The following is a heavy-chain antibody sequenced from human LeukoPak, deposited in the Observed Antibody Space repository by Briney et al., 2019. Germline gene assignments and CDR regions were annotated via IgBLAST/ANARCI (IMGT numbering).Heavy chain of an antibody. J-gene: IGHJ6*02. Sequence: SETLSLTCTVSGGSISSGGYYWSWIRQHPGKGLEWIGYIYYSGSTNYNPSLKSRVTISVDTSKNQFSLKLSSVTAADTAVYYCARLHSGYDEYYGMDVWGQGTTVTVSS. CDR1: GGSISSGGYY. V-gene: IGHV4-61*08. D-gene: IGHD5-12*01. CDR3: ARLHSGYDEYYGMDV. CDR2: IYYSGST.